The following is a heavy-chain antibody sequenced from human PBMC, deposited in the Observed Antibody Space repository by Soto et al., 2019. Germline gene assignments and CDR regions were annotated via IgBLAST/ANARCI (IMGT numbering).Heavy chain of an antibody. V-gene: IGHV3-15*07. Sequence: GGSLRLSCAASGFTFSNAWMSWVRQAPGKGLEWVGRIKSKTDGGTTDYAAPVKGRFTISRDDSKNTLYLQMNSLKTEDTAVYYCTTDFQLLWFGELYFHGMDVWGQGTTVTVSS. D-gene: IGHD3-10*01. J-gene: IGHJ6*02. CDR3: TTDFQLLWFGELYFHGMDV. CDR2: IKSKTDGGTT. CDR1: GFTFSNAW.